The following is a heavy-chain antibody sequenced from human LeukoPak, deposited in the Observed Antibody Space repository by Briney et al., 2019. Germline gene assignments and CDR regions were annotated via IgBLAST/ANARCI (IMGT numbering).Heavy chain of an antibody. Sequence: GGSLRLSCAASGFTFNTNWVHWVRQAPGKGLVWVSCINGDGSTTTYADSVKGRFTISRDNAKNTVYLQINNLRAEDTAVYYCARDRYYVPDNWGQGTLVTVSS. CDR3: ARDRYYVPDN. CDR1: GFTFNTNW. D-gene: IGHD3-10*02. J-gene: IGHJ4*02. CDR2: INGDGSTT. V-gene: IGHV3-74*01.